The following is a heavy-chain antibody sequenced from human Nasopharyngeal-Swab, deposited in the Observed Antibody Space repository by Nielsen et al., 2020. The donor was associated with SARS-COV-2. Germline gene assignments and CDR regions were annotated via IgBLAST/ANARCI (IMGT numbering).Heavy chain of an antibody. V-gene: IGHV3-23*01. Sequence: ESLKISCAASGFPFSSYAMSWVRQAPGKGLGWVSAISGSGGSTYYADSVKGRFTISRDNSKNTLYLQMNSLRAEDTAVYYCAKDYNSVGWGSNKIYYMDVWGKGTTVTVSS. CDR1: GFPFSSYA. D-gene: IGHD3-16*01. CDR3: AKDYNSVGWGSNKIYYMDV. CDR2: ISGSGGST. J-gene: IGHJ6*03.